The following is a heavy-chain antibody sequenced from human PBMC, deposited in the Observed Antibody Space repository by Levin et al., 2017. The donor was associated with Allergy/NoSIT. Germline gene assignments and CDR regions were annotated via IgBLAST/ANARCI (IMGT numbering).Heavy chain of an antibody. CDR3: AKRGYCSGNTCQSHDAIDV. J-gene: IGHJ3*01. D-gene: IGHD2-15*01. V-gene: IGHV3-30*18. Sequence: HSGGSLRLSCAASGFQFSLYGMHWVRQAPGKGLEWVALIVFDGNDQYYADSVKGRFTISRDNSTNTLYLQMSSLRENDTAIYYCAKRGYCSGNTCQSHDAIDVWGQGTLVIVSS. CDR2: IVFDGNDQ. CDR1: GFQFSLYG.